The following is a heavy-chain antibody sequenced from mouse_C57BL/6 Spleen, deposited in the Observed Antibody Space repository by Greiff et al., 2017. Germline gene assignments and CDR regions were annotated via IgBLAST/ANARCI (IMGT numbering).Heavy chain of an antibody. D-gene: IGHD2-5*01. CDR3: ARDSNYLPPYAMDY. CDR1: GYTFTDYY. Sequence: VQLQQSGPVLVKPGASVKMSCKASGYTFTDYYMNWVKQSHGKSLEWIGVINPYNGGTSYNQKFKGKATLTVDKSSSTAYMELNSLTSEDSAVYYCARDSNYLPPYAMDYWGQGTSVTVSS. J-gene: IGHJ4*01. V-gene: IGHV1-19*01. CDR2: INPYNGGT.